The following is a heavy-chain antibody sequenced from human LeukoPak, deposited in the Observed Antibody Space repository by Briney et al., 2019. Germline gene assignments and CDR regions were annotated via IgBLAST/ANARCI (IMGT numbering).Heavy chain of an antibody. Sequence: GGSLRLSCATSGFTFSTFAMIWVRQAPGKGLEWVSSISGSGYTYYADSVKGRFTISRDNSKNTLYLQMNSLRAEDTAVYYCAKDPVWFGDLTTHFDYWGQGTLVTVSS. CDR2: ISGSGYT. J-gene: IGHJ4*02. D-gene: IGHD3-10*01. CDR3: AKDPVWFGDLTTHFDY. CDR1: GFTFSTFA. V-gene: IGHV3-23*01.